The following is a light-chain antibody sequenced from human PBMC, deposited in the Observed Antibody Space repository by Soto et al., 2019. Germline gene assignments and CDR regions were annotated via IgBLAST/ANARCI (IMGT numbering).Light chain of an antibody. V-gene: IGKV3-11*01. CDR1: QSVSSY. CDR3: QQRSNWHGIT. J-gene: IGKJ4*01. Sequence: EIVSTQSPATLSLSPGERATLSCRASQSVSSYLAWYQQKPGQAPRLLIYDASNRATGIPARFSGSGSGTDFTLTISSLEPEDFAVYYCQQRSNWHGITFGGGTKVEIK. CDR2: DAS.